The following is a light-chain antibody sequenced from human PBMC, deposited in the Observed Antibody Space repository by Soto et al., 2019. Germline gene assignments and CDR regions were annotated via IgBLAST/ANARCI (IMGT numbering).Light chain of an antibody. Sequence: EIVLTQSPGTPSLSPGEGATLSCRASQSVSSNYLAWYQQKPGQAPRLLIYGASGRATGIPDRFSGSGSGTDFTLTISRLEPEDFAVYYCQQYGSSRWTFGQGTKVDIK. J-gene: IGKJ1*01. CDR3: QQYGSSRWT. CDR1: QSVSSNY. V-gene: IGKV3-20*01. CDR2: GAS.